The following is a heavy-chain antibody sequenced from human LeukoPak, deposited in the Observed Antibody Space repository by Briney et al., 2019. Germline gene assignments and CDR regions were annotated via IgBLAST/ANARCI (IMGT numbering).Heavy chain of an antibody. V-gene: IGHV3-48*01. D-gene: IGHD6-6*01. Sequence: GGSLRLSCAASGFSLSTYSMNWVRQAPGKGLEWVSYICSSGNTIYYADSVTGRFTISRHKAKNSMFLQMNSLRAEEMAVYYSARRRNFDYWGQGTLVAVSS. CDR1: GFSLSTYS. CDR3: ARRRNFDY. CDR2: ICSSGNTI. J-gene: IGHJ4*02.